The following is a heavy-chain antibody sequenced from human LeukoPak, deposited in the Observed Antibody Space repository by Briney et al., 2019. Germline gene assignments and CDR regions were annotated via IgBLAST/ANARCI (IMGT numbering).Heavy chain of an antibody. CDR3: AREEGYYYGSGSSRGFDY. Sequence: GGSLRLSCAASGFTFSSYSMNWVRQAPGKGLEWVSSISSSSSYIYYADSVKGRFTISRDNAKNSLYLQMNSLRAEDTAVYYCAREEGYYYGSGSSRGFDYWGQGTLVTVSS. CDR2: ISSSSSYI. V-gene: IGHV3-21*01. J-gene: IGHJ4*02. D-gene: IGHD3-10*01. CDR1: GFTFSSYS.